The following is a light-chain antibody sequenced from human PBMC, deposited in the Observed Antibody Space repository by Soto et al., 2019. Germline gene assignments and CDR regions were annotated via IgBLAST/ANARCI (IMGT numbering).Light chain of an antibody. J-gene: IGKJ1*01. CDR1: QSISSW. Sequence: DIKMTQSPSTLSASVGDRVTITCRASQSISSWLAWYQQKPGKAPKLLIYKASSLESGVPSRFSGSGSGTEFNLTISRLQPDDFATEYCQQYNRLWTFGQGTKVEI. CDR2: KAS. CDR3: QQYNRLWT. V-gene: IGKV1-5*03.